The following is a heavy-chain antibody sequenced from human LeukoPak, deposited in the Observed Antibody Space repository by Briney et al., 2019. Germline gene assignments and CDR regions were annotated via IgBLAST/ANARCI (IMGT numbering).Heavy chain of an antibody. CDR2: IYYSGST. CDR3: ARQDSSGYYYRGRWFDP. V-gene: IGHV4-39*01. Sequence: PSETLSLTCTVSGGSISSSSYYWGWIRQPPGKGLEWIGSIYYSGSTYYNPSLKSRVTISVDTSKNQFSLKLSSVTAADTAVYYCARQDSSGYYYRGRWFDPWDQGTLVTVSS. J-gene: IGHJ5*02. CDR1: GGSISSSSYY. D-gene: IGHD3-22*01.